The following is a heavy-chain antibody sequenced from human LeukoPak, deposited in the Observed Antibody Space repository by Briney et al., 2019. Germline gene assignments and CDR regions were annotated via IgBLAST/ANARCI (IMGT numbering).Heavy chain of an antibody. J-gene: IGHJ5*02. D-gene: IGHD2-15*01. Sequence: QPGGSLRLSCAASGFTFSSHDMHWVRQAPGKGLEWVAFISYDGGKKDYADSVKGRFTISRDKSKNTLYLQLNSLRAEDTAVYFCARQSGGPYNWFDPWGQGTLVTVSS. CDR2: ISYDGGKK. CDR3: ARQSGGPYNWFDP. CDR1: GFTFSSHD. V-gene: IGHV3-30*03.